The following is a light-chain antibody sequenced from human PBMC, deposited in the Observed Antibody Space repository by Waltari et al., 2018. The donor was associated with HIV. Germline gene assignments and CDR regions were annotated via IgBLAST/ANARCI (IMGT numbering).Light chain of an antibody. J-gene: IGLJ2*01. CDR1: SSDIADYNY. CDR2: EVN. V-gene: IGLV2-14*01. CDR3: SSYTSGSTI. Sequence: QSALTQPASVSGSPGQSITISCSGASSDIADYNYVSWYQQHRGKAPKLMIFEVNKRPSGVSNRFSASKSGYTASLTISGRQAEDEADYYCSSYTSGSTIFGGGTKLTVL.